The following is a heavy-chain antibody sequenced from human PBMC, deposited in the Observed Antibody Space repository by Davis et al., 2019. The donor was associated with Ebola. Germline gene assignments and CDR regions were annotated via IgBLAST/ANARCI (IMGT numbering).Heavy chain of an antibody. Sequence: ASVKVSCKASGYTFTSYYMHWVRQAPGQGLEWMGIINPSGGSTSYAQKFQGRVTMTRDTSTSTVYMELSSLRSEETAVYYCARGPLFDFWSGYYKYYYGMDVWGQGTTVTVSS. CDR2: INPSGGST. CDR1: GYTFTSYY. V-gene: IGHV1-46*01. J-gene: IGHJ6*02. CDR3: ARGPLFDFWSGYYKYYYGMDV. D-gene: IGHD3-3*01.